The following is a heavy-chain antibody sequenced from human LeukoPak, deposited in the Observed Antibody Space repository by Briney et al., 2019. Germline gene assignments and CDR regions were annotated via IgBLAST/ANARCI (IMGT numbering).Heavy chain of an antibody. CDR3: ARDTDMYSRSMDV. CDR1: GFTFSTYG. J-gene: IGHJ6*02. Sequence: GGSLRLSCAASGFTFSTYGMHWVRQAPGKGLEWVAVISYDGKNIFYADSVKGRFTISRDNSKNTLYLQMNSLRAEDTAVYYCARDTDMYSRSMDVWGQGTTVTVSS. V-gene: IGHV3-30*03. CDR2: ISYDGKNI. D-gene: IGHD6-13*01.